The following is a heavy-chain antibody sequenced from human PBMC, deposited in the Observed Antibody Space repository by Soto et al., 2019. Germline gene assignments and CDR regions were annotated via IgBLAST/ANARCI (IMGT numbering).Heavy chain of an antibody. J-gene: IGHJ4*02. Sequence: SGPTLVNPTDPLTLTCSFSGFSLSTRGVAVGWLRQPPGKALEWLTLIYWDDDKRFSPSLKSRLTITRDTSKNQVVLIMTDMDPVDTATYFCARSLGQSPPDYWGQGTLVTVSS. D-gene: IGHD3-10*01. CDR1: GFSLSTRGVA. CDR3: ARSLGQSPPDY. V-gene: IGHV2-5*02. CDR2: IYWDDDK.